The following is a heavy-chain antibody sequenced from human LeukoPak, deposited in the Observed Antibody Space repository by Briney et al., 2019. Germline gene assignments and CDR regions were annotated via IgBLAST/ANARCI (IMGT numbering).Heavy chain of an antibody. Sequence: PGGSLRLSCAASGFTFSSYALSWVRQAPGKGLEWVSAISGSGGSTYYADSVKGRFTISRDNSKNTLYLQMNSLRAEDTAVYYCATSGQRITMVRGVIPFDYWGQGTLATVSS. CDR1: GFTFSSYA. V-gene: IGHV3-23*01. CDR2: ISGSGGST. D-gene: IGHD3-10*01. J-gene: IGHJ4*02. CDR3: ATSGQRITMVRGVIPFDY.